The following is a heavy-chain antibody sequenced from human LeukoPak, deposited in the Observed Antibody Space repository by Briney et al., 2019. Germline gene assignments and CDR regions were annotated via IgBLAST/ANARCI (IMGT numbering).Heavy chain of an antibody. J-gene: IGHJ5*02. CDR1: GGSISSSSYY. V-gene: IGHV4-39*07. CDR2: IYYSGST. CDR3: ASHQGYCSGGSCAHGFDP. Sequence: SETLSLTCTVSGGSISSSSYYWGWIRQPPGKGLEWIGGIYYSGSTYYNPSLKSRVTISVDTSKNQFSLKLSSVTAADTAVYYCASHQGYCSGGSCAHGFDPWGQGTLVTVSS. D-gene: IGHD2-15*01.